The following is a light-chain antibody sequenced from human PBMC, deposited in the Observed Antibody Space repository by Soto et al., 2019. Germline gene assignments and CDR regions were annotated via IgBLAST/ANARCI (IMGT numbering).Light chain of an antibody. CDR2: DAS. CDR3: LQSFNSPYT. J-gene: IGKJ2*01. V-gene: IGKV3-11*01. CDR1: QSVRTY. Sequence: EIVLTQSPATLSLFPGERATLSCRASQSVRTYLAWYQQKPGQAPRLLISDASNRATGIPARFSGSGSGTDFTLTISSLEAEDSATYYCLQSFNSPYTFGQGTTVDVK.